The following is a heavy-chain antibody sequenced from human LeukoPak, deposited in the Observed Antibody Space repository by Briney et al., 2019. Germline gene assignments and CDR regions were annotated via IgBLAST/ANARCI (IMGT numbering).Heavy chain of an antibody. CDR3: ARVARCTSCFDVDY. V-gene: IGHV4-38-2*02. D-gene: IGHD2-2*01. CDR1: GGSTSAYY. CDR2: FFLKGST. J-gene: IGHJ4*02. Sequence: TSETLSLTCTVSGGSTSAYYWGWIRQPPGKGLEWIGSFFLKGSTYYNPSLKSRVTISVDTSKNQFSLTLSSVTAADTAVYYCARVARCTSCFDVDYWGQGTLVTVSS.